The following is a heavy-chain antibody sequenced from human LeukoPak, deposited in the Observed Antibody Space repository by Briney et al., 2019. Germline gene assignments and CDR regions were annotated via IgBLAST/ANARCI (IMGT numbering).Heavy chain of an antibody. CDR2: ISGSGGST. Sequence: QPGGSLRLSCAVSGFTFSSYAMSWVRQAPGKGLEWVSAISGSGGSTYYADSVKGRFTISRDNSKNTLYLQMNSLRAEDTAVYYCAKYYDFWSGYSSDAFDIWGQGTMVTVSS. CDR1: GFTFSSYA. D-gene: IGHD3-3*01. V-gene: IGHV3-23*01. CDR3: AKYYDFWSGYSSDAFDI. J-gene: IGHJ3*02.